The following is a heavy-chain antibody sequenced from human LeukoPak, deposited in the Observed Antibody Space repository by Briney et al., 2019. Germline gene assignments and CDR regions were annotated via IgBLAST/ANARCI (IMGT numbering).Heavy chain of an antibody. CDR2: VLHSGIT. D-gene: IGHD4-17*01. CDR1: GYSISSGYY. CDR3: TRDTGTTGEVKFDP. V-gene: IGHV4-38-2*02. J-gene: IGHJ5*02. Sequence: SKTLSLTCSVSGYSISSGYYWGWIRQPPGKGLEWIGSVLHSGITYYKPSLKSRVTILVDTSKNQFSLKLTSVTAADTAVYYCTRDTGTTGEVKFDPWGQGTLVTVSS.